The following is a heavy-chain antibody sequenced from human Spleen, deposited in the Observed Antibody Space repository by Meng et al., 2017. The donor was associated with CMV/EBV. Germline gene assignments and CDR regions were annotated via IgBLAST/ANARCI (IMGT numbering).Heavy chain of an antibody. CDR2: IKRDGSEK. D-gene: IGHD6-6*01. CDR1: GFTFSDYW. CDR3: ARESSSSAAFDY. V-gene: IGHV3-7*01. Sequence: GESLKISCAASGFTFSDYWMAWVRQTPGKGLEWVANIKRDGSEKYYVDSVKGRFTVSRDNAKNSLYLQMRTLRAEDTAVYYCARESSSSAAFDYWGQGTLVTVSS. J-gene: IGHJ4*02.